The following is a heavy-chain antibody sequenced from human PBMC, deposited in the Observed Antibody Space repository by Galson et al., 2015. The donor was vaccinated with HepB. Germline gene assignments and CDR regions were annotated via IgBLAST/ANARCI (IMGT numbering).Heavy chain of an antibody. CDR1: GFTFSSYA. CDR3: AKDRGGVYGSTSSAAADY. CDR2: ISGSGGST. Sequence: SLRLSCAASGFTFSSYAMSWVRQAPGKGLEWVSAISGSGGSTYYADSVKGRFTISRDNSKNTVYLQMNSLRAEDTAVYYCAKDRGGVYGSTSSAAADYWGQGTLVTVSS. V-gene: IGHV3-23*01. D-gene: IGHD3-10*01. J-gene: IGHJ4*02.